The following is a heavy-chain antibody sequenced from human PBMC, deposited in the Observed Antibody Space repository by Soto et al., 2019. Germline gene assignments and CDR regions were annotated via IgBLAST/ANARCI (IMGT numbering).Heavy chain of an antibody. V-gene: IGHV3-74*01. Sequence: GGSLRLSCAASGFTFSSYWMHWVRQAPGKGLVWVSRINNDGTITSYADSVKGRFTISRDNAKKTVYLQMDSLRAEATAVYYCTSSSPRLYGDYDWGQGTLVTVSS. J-gene: IGHJ4*02. CDR2: INNDGTIT. D-gene: IGHD4-17*01. CDR1: GFTFSSYW. CDR3: TSSSPRLYGDYD.